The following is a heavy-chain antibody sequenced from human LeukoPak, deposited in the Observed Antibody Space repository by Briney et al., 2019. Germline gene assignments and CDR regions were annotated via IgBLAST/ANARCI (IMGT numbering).Heavy chain of an antibody. CDR2: ISSSSSTI. CDR1: GFTFSSYS. Sequence: GSLRLSCAASGFTFSSYSMNWVRQAPGKGLEWVSYISSSSSTIYYADSVKGRFTISRDNAKNSLYLQMNSLRAEDTAVYYCARAYYYGSGSYYGPWGQGTLVTVSS. D-gene: IGHD3-10*01. V-gene: IGHV3-48*01. J-gene: IGHJ5*02. CDR3: ARAYYYGSGSYYGP.